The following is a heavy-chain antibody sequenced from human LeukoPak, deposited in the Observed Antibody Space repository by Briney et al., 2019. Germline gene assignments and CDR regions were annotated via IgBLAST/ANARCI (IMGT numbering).Heavy chain of an antibody. D-gene: IGHD3-3*01. CDR1: GGTFSRYA. CDR3: ARAHEYDFWSGYYTGYYYYMDV. J-gene: IGHJ6*03. V-gene: IGHV1-18*01. CDR2: VRAYNDNT. Sequence: GSSVKVSCKASGGTFSRYAISWVRQAPGQGLERMGWVRAYNDNTNYAQKLQGKVTMTTDTSTSTAYMELRSLRSDDTAVYYCARAHEYDFWSGYYTGYYYYMDVWGKGTPVTVSS.